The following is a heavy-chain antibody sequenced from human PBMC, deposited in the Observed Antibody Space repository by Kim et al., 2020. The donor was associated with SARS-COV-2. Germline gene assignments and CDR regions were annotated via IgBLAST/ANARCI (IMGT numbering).Heavy chain of an antibody. CDR3: ARGTAPGYYYYYYGMDV. V-gene: IGHV4-59*01. CDR2: IYYSGST. Sequence: SETLSLTCTVSGGSISSYYWSWIRQPPGKGLEWIGYIYYSGSTNYNPSLKSRVTISVDTSKNQFSLKLSSVTAADTAVYYCARGTAPGYYYYYYGMDVWGQGTTVTVSS. CDR1: GGSISSYY. J-gene: IGHJ6*02.